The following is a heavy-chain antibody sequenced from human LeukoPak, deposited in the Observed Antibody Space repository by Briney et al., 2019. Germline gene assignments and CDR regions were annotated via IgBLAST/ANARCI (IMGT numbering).Heavy chain of an antibody. Sequence: SVKVSCKASGYTFTSYAISWVRQAPGQGLEWMGGIIPIFGTANYAQKSQGRVTITTDESTSTAYMELSSLRSEDTAVYYCAREGYCGGDCSSGAFDIWGQGTMVTVSS. D-gene: IGHD2-21*01. V-gene: IGHV1-69*05. J-gene: IGHJ3*02. CDR3: AREGYCGGDCSSGAFDI. CDR1: GYTFTSYA. CDR2: IIPIFGTA.